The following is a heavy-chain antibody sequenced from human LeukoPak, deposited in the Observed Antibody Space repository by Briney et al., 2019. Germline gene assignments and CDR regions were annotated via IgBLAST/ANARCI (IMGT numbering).Heavy chain of an antibody. Sequence: SETLSLTCTVSGVSISDFYWSWIRQPPGKALEWIGFMYYDGGTNYSPSLKSRVTISLDTSKNQFSLQLTSVTAADTAVYYCARDSGDYHADYYKGLDVWGQGIMVTVSS. V-gene: IGHV4-59*01. CDR1: GVSISDFY. CDR2: MYYDGGT. J-gene: IGHJ6*02. D-gene: IGHD4-17*01. CDR3: ARDSGDYHADYYKGLDV.